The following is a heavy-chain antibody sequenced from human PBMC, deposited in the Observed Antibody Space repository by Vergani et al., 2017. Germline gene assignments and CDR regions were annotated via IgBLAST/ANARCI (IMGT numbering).Heavy chain of an antibody. J-gene: IGHJ6*03. CDR1: GGSISSSSYY. V-gene: IGHV4-39*07. Sequence: QLQLQESGPGLVKPSETLSLTCTVSGGSISSSSYYWGWIRQPPGKGLEWIGSIYYSGSTYYNPSLKSRVTISVDTAKNQFSLKLSSGTAADTAVYYCARDHSSGWNYYYYYMDVWGKGTTVTVSS. CDR3: ARDHSSGWNYYYYYMDV. CDR2: IYYSGST. D-gene: IGHD6-19*01.